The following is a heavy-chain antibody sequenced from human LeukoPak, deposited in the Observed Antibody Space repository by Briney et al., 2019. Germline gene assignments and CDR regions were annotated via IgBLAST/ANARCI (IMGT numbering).Heavy chain of an antibody. CDR1: GFTVSSNY. CDR3: AKDVDYYDSSGYYLNWFDP. V-gene: IGHV3-23*01. J-gene: IGHJ5*02. Sequence: PGGSLRLSCAASGFTVSSNYMSWVRQAPGKGLEWVSAISGSGGSTYYADSVKGRFTISRDNSKNTLYLQMNSLRAEDTAVYYCAKDVDYYDSSGYYLNWFDPWGQGTLVTVSS. D-gene: IGHD3-22*01. CDR2: ISGSGGST.